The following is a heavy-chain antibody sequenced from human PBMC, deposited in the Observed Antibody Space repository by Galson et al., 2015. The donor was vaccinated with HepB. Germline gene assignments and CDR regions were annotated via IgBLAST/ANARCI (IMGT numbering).Heavy chain of an antibody. CDR3: ARRKAAVTTFFKGRFDP. D-gene: IGHD4-17*01. CDR2: IIHSGSP. CDR1: GGSFSNYY. Sequence: ETLSLTCAVYGGSFSNYYWTWIRQSPGKGLEWIAEIIHSGSPNYNPSLKSRVTISVDTSKNQFSLKLTSVTAADTAVYYCARRKAAVTTFFKGRFDPWGQGTLVTVSS. V-gene: IGHV4-34*12. J-gene: IGHJ5*02.